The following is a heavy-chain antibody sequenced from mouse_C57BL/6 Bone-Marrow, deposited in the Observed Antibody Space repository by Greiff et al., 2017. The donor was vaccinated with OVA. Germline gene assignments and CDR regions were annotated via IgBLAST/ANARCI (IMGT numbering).Heavy chain of an antibody. Sequence: EVKLMESEGGLVQPGSSLKLSCTASGFTFSDYYMAWVRQVPEKGLEWVANINYDGSSTYYLDSLKSRFIISRDNAKNILYLQMSSLKSEDTATYYCAREGNYPYYYAMDYWGQGTSVTVSS. CDR2: INYDGSST. CDR1: GFTFSDYY. CDR3: AREGNYPYYYAMDY. D-gene: IGHD2-1*01. V-gene: IGHV5-16*01. J-gene: IGHJ4*01.